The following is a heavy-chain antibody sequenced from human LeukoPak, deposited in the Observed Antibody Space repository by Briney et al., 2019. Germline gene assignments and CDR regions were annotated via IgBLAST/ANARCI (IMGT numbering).Heavy chain of an antibody. V-gene: IGHV3-21*04. CDR1: GFTFSSYS. CDR2: ITSSSSYI. J-gene: IGHJ4*02. D-gene: IGHD2-2*01. Sequence: GGSLRLSCAASGFTFSSYSMNWVRQAPGKGLEWVSSITSSSSYIYYADSVKGRFTISRDNAKNSLYLQMNSLRAEDTAVYYCARSIPAGNRRWGQGTLVTVSS. CDR3: ARSIPAGNRR.